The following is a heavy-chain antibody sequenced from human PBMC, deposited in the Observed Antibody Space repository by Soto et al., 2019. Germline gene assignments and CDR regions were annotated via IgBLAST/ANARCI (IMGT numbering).Heavy chain of an antibody. CDR2: IYYSGST. V-gene: IGHV4-59*01. Sequence: SETLSLTCTVSGGSISSYYWSWIRQPPGKGLEWIGYIYYSGSTNYNPSLKSRVTISVDTSKNQFSLKLSSVTAADTAVYYCARDSIFSGSDAFDIWGQGTMVTVSS. D-gene: IGHD1-26*01. J-gene: IGHJ3*02. CDR1: GGSISSYY. CDR3: ARDSIFSGSDAFDI.